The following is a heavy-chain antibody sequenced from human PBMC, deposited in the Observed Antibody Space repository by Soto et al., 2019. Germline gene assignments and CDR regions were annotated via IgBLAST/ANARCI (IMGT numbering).Heavy chain of an antibody. J-gene: IGHJ4*02. Sequence: EVQLLESGGGLVQPGGSLRLSCAASGFTFSSYAMNWVRQAPGKGLEWVSVISGSGGSTYYADSVKGRFTISRDNSKNMRYLQMNSLRAEDTAVYYCARRASGWFFDYWGQGTLVTVSS. D-gene: IGHD6-19*01. CDR2: ISGSGGST. V-gene: IGHV3-23*01. CDR1: GFTFSSYA. CDR3: ARRASGWFFDY.